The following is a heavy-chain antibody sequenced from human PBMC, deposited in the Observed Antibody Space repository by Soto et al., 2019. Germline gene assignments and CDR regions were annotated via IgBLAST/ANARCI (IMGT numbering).Heavy chain of an antibody. CDR2: MNPNSGNT. J-gene: IGHJ1*01. CDR1: GYTFTSYD. V-gene: IGHV1-8*01. Sequence: QVQLVQSGAEVKKPGASVKVSCKASGYTFTSYDINWVRQATGQGLEWMGWMNPNSGNTGYAQKFQGRVTMTSNTSISTAYMELSSLRSEDTAVYYCARLYCSSTSCRAEYFHHWGQGTLVTVSS. CDR3: ARLYCSSTSCRAEYFHH. D-gene: IGHD2-2*01.